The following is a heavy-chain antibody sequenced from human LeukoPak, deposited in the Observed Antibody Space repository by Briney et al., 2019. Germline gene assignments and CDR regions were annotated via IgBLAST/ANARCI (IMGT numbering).Heavy chain of an antibody. CDR3: ARLASDLGYCSSTSCYDDY. CDR2: IYTSGST. J-gene: IGHJ4*02. D-gene: IGHD2-2*01. V-gene: IGHV4-4*07. CDR1: GGSISSYY. Sequence: PSETLSLTCTVSGGSISSYYWSWIRQPVGKGLEWIGRIYTSGSTNYNPSLKSRVTMSVDTSKNQFSLKLSSVTAADTAVYYCARLASDLGYCSSTSCYDDYWGQGTLVTVSS.